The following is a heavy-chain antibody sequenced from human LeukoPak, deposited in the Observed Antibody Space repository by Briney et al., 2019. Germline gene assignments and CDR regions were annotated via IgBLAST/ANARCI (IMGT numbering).Heavy chain of an antibody. J-gene: IGHJ2*01. CDR2: ISRSSDYT. Sequence: GGSLRLSCATSGFTFSSYSMNWVRQAPGKGLEWVSSISRSSDYTYYADSVKGRFTISRDNAKNSLYLQMNSLRAEDTAVYYCAVAGLSYWYFDLWGRGTLVTVSS. CDR3: AVAGLSYWYFDL. CDR1: GFTFSSYS. V-gene: IGHV3-21*01. D-gene: IGHD6-19*01.